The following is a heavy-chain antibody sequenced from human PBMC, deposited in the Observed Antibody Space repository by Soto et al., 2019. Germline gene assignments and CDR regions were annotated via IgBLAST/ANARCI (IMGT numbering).Heavy chain of an antibody. CDR3: AKCPLHDSSGYLDY. D-gene: IGHD3-22*01. J-gene: IGHJ4*02. Sequence: GGSLRLSCSASGFTFNNSAMSCVRQEPGKGLEWVSSINNGGDNIYYADSVKGRFTISRDNSKSTLYLQMNSLRAEDTAVYYCAKCPLHDSSGYLDYWGQGTLVTVSS. CDR1: GFTFNNSA. V-gene: IGHV3-23*01. CDR2: INNGGDNI.